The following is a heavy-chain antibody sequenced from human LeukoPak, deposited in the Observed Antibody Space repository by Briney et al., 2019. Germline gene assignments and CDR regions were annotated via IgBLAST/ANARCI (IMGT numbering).Heavy chain of an antibody. CDR1: GYSISSGYY. D-gene: IGHD3-10*01. CDR2: IYHSGST. CDR3: ARDLEDYYGSASDY. V-gene: IGHV4-38-2*02. J-gene: IGHJ4*02. Sequence: SETLSLTCTVSGYSISSGYYWGWIRQPPGKGLEWIGSIYHSGSTYYNPSLKSRVTISVDTSKNQFSLKLSSVTAADTAVYYCARDLEDYYGSASDYWGQGTLVTVSS.